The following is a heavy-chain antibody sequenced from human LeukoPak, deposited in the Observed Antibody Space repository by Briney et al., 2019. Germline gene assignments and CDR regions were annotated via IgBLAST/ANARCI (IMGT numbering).Heavy chain of an antibody. CDR2: INGGGGST. CDR3: AKDLSFGGVITNFDY. J-gene: IGHJ4*02. V-gene: IGHV3-23*01. Sequence: GGSLRLSCAASGLTFSSYAMSWVRQAPGKGLEWVSTINGGGGSTYYADSVKGRFAISRDNSKNTLYLQMNSLRAEDTAVYYCAKDLSFGGVITNFDYWGQGTLVTVSS. D-gene: IGHD3-16*02. CDR1: GLTFSSYA.